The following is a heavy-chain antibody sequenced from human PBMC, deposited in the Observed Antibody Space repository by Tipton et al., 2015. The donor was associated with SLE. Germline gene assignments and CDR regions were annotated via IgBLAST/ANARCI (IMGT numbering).Heavy chain of an antibody. D-gene: IGHD3-3*01. CDR3: SRGLSPLHYTPAY. J-gene: IGHJ4*02. CDR1: GYSISSGYY. V-gene: IGHV4-38-2*02. CDR2: VYLSGST. Sequence: TLSLTCTVSGYSISSGYYWGWIRQPPGKGLEWIGSVYLSGSTYYNPSLKSRVTISVDTSKNQFSLKLSSVTAADTAVYYCSRGLSPLHYTPAYWGQGTLVTVSS.